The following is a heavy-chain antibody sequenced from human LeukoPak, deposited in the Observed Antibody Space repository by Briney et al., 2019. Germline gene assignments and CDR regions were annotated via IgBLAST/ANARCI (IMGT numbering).Heavy chain of an antibody. V-gene: IGHV4-39*01. CDR3: ARQGYADFSSRPFDH. CDR2: VYYSGNT. CDR1: GGSIINSGYY. Sequence: SETLSLTCTVSGGSIINSGYYWGWIRQPPGKGLEWIGSVYYSGNTYYNPSLKSRVTISVDTSKNQFSLKLRSVTAADTAMYYCARQGYADFSSRPFDHWGQGTLVTVSS. D-gene: IGHD4-17*01. J-gene: IGHJ4*02.